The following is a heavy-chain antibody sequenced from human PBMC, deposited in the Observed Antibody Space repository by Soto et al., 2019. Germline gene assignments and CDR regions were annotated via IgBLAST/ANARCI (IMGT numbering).Heavy chain of an antibody. D-gene: IGHD3-16*01. CDR1: GGTXSSYA. CDR3: ALGGGRSYYSYGMDV. Sequence: SVKVSCKASGGTXSSYAISWARQAPGQGLEWMGGIIPIFGTANYAQKFQGRVTITADESTSTAYMELSSLRSEDTAVYYCALGGGRSYYSYGMDVWGQGTTVTGSS. J-gene: IGHJ6*02. CDR2: IIPIFGTA. V-gene: IGHV1-69*13.